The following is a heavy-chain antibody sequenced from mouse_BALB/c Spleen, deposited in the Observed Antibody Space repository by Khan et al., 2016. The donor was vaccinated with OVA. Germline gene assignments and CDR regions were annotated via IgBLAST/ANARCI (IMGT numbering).Heavy chain of an antibody. CDR1: GYTFTPYW. J-gene: IGHJ2*01. CDR3: TRDRIDY. Sequence: QVQLKQSGAERAKPGASVKMSCKASGYTFTPYWMHWVKQRPGQGLEWIGYINPTSGYTDYNEKFKDRATLSADKSSSTAYMQLSSLTSEDSAVYYCTRDRIDYWGQGTTLTVSS. CDR2: INPTSGYT. V-gene: IGHV1-7*01.